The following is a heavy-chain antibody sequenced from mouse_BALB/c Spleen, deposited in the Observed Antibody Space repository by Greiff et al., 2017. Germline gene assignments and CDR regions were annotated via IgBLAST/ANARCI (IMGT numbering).Heavy chain of an antibody. J-gene: IGHJ1*01. D-gene: IGHD2-3*01. CDR2: INPSTGYT. Sequence: QVQLQQSGAELVRPGASVKMSCKASGYTFTSYWMHWVKQRPGQGLEWIGYINPSTGYTEYNQKFKDKATLTADKSSSTAYMQLSSLTSEDSAVYYCARRGDGYYVRYWYFDVWGAGTTVTVSS. CDR3: ARRGDGYYVRYWYFDV. V-gene: IGHV1-4*01. CDR1: GYTFTSYW.